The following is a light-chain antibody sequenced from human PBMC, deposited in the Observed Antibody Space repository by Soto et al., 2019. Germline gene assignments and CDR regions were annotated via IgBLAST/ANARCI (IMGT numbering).Light chain of an antibody. Sequence: IVLTQSPGTLALSPWERATLSCRASQSVSSSYLAWYQQKPGQAPRLLIYGASSRATGIPDRFSGSGSGTDFTLTISRLEPEDFAVYYCQQYGSSLITFGQGTRLEIK. CDR2: GAS. CDR1: QSVSSSY. V-gene: IGKV3-20*01. CDR3: QQYGSSLIT. J-gene: IGKJ5*01.